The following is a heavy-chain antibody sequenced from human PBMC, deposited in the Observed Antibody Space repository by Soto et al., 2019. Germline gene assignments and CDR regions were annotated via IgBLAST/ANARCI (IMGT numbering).Heavy chain of an antibody. V-gene: IGHV1-18*01. J-gene: IGHJ6*02. CDR2: ISAYNGNT. Sequence: ASVKCSCKASGYTFTSDGISWVRQATGQGLEWMGWISAYNGNTNYAQKLQGRVTMTTDTSTSTAYMELRSLRSDDTAVYYCARLTSDITIFGVVIGEYYYYYGMDVWGQGTTVTVS. D-gene: IGHD3-3*01. CDR1: GYTFTSDG. CDR3: ARLTSDITIFGVVIGEYYYYYGMDV.